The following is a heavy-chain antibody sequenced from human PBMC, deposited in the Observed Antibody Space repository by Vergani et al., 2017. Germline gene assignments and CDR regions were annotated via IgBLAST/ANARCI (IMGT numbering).Heavy chain of an antibody. CDR2: IHYSENT. Sequence: QVQLQESGPGLVKPSQTLSLTCPVSGGSINSGDFYWDWIRQPPGKGLEWIGSIHYSENTNYNPSLKTRVTISVDTSKNQFSLTLTSVTAADTAVYYCASDTHSGQRADRWGQGILVTVTS. CDR1: GGSINSGDFY. CDR3: ASDTHSGQRADR. V-gene: IGHV4-61*08. J-gene: IGHJ5*02. D-gene: IGHD6-19*01.